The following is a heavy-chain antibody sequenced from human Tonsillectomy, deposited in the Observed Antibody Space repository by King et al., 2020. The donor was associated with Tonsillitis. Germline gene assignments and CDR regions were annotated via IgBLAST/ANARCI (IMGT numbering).Heavy chain of an antibody. V-gene: IGHV4-59*01. D-gene: IGHD3-22*01. CDR2: IYYSVST. J-gene: IGHJ4*02. CDR1: GGSISSYY. Sequence: VQLQESGPGLVKPSETLSLTCTVSGGSISSYYWSWIRQPPGKGLEWIGYIYYSVSTNYNPSLKSRVTISVDTSKNQFSLKLSSVTAADTAVYYCARDQNDYDISGYYRGGFDYWGQGALVTVSS. CDR3: ARDQNDYDISGYYRGGFDY.